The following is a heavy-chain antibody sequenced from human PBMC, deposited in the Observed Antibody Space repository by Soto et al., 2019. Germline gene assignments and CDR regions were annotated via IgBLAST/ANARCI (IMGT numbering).Heavy chain of an antibody. Sequence: ASVKVSCKAFGYTFANYYIHWVRQAPGQGLEWMGIINPNDGSTYYAQSFQGRITVTRDTSTTTVYMELSSLRSEDAAIYYCARRSIIMTGTPSDYWGQGTLVTVS. D-gene: IGHD3-9*01. V-gene: IGHV1-46*01. CDR1: GYTFANYY. CDR3: ARRSIIMTGTPSDY. CDR2: INPNDGST. J-gene: IGHJ4*02.